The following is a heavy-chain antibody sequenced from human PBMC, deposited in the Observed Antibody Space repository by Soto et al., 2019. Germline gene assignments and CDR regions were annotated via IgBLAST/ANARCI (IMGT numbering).Heavy chain of an antibody. CDR3: ARRDWDSSGYVNWFDP. D-gene: IGHD3-22*01. J-gene: IGHJ5*02. CDR1: GGTFSSYA. CDR2: IIPIFGTA. Sequence: ASVKVSCKASGGTFSSYAISWVRQAPGQGLEWMGGIIPIFGTANYAQKFQGRVTITADESTSTAYMELSSLRSEDTAVYYCARRDWDSSGYVNWFDPWGQGTLVTVSS. V-gene: IGHV1-69*13.